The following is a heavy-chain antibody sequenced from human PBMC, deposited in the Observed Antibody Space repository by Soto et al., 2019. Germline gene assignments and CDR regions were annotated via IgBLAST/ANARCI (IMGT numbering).Heavy chain of an antibody. D-gene: IGHD3-22*01. CDR3: ARLGAYYQSLEP. CDR2: IYYGGTT. V-gene: IGHV4-59*08. CDR1: GGSINHYY. Sequence: PSETLSLTCTVSGGSINHYYWTWIRQPPGKGLEWMGYIYYGGTTSYNPSLQSRVTILLETSKSQFSLRLTSVTAADPAVYYCARLGAYYQSLEPWGPGIRVNVPS. J-gene: IGHJ5*02.